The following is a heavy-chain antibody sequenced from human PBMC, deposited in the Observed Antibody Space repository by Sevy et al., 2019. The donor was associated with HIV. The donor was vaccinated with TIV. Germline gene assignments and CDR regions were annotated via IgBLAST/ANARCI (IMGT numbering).Heavy chain of an antibody. J-gene: IGHJ3*02. CDR2: IDQDGSDK. D-gene: IGHD3-16*01. V-gene: IGHV3-7*01. CDR3: ARAGGWGNINHSNQILDI. CDR1: EFIFTGYW. Sequence: GGSLRLSCAASEFIFTGYWMNWVRQAPGKGLEWVANIDQDGSDKRYVDSVRGRFTISRDNGNNFLYLQMSSLRADDTAVYYCARAGGWGNINHSNQILDIWGHGTKVTVSS.